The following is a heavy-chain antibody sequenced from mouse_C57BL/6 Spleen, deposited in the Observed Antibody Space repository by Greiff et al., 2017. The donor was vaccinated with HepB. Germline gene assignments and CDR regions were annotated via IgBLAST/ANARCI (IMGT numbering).Heavy chain of an antibody. V-gene: IGHV1-78*01. CDR3: ARTYDGYYFYYDY. J-gene: IGHJ2*01. D-gene: IGHD2-3*01. Sequence: QVQLQQSDAELVKPGASVKLSCKVSGYTFTDHTIHWMKQRPEQGLEWIGYIYPRDGSTKYNEKFKGKATLTADKSSSTAYMQLHSLTSEDSAVDFCARTYDGYYFYYDYWGQGTTLTVSS. CDR1: GYTFTDHT. CDR2: IYPRDGST.